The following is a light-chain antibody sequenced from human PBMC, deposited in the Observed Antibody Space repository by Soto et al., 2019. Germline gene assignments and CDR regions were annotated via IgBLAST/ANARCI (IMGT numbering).Light chain of an antibody. J-gene: IGKJ1*01. CDR1: QSISSY. Sequence: DIQMTQSPSSLSASVGDRVTITCRASQSISSYLNWYQQKPGKAPKLLIYAASSLQSGVPSRFSGSGSGTDFTLTTSCLQSEDFATYYCQQYYSFPPTFGQGTKVDIK. CDR2: AAS. V-gene: IGKV1-39*01. CDR3: QQYYSFPPT.